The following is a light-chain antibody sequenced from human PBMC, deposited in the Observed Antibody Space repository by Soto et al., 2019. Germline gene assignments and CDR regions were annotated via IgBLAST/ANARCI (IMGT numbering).Light chain of an antibody. V-gene: IGKV3-20*01. CDR3: QQHGSSSRT. CDR1: QSVSNGY. CDR2: DVS. Sequence: EIVLTQSPGTLSLSPGERATLSCRASQSVSNGYFGSYQQKPGQAPRLLIHDVSTSATDITDRFSGSGSGTDFTLTISRLEPEDFAVYYCQQHGSSSRTFGQGTRVDIK. J-gene: IGKJ1*01.